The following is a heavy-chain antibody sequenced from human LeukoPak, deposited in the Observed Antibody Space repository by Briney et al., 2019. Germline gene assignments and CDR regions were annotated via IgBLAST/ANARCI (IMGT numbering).Heavy chain of an antibody. CDR3: ARGALDGYKIYFDY. J-gene: IGHJ4*02. CDR1: GGTFSSYA. CDR2: IIPIFGTA. D-gene: IGHD5-24*01. V-gene: IGHV1-69*06. Sequence: GASVKVSCKASGGTFSSYAISWVRQAPGQGLEWMGGIIPIFGTANYAQKFQGRVTITADKSTSTAYMELSSLRSEDTAVYYCARGALDGYKIYFDYWGQGTLVTVSS.